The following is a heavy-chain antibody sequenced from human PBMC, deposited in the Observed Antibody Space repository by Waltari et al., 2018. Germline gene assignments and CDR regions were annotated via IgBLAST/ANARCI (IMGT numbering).Heavy chain of an antibody. V-gene: IGHV4-34*01. D-gene: IGHD6-19*01. CDR2: INHSGST. CDR1: GGSFSGYY. CDR3: ARARKKQWLEWGGNYFDY. Sequence: QVQLQQWGAGLLKPSETLSLTCAVYGGSFSGYYWSWIRQPPGKGLEWIGEINHSGSTNYNPSLKSRVTISVDTSKNQFSLKLSSVTAADTAVYYCARARKKQWLEWGGNYFDYWGQGTLVTVSS. J-gene: IGHJ4*02.